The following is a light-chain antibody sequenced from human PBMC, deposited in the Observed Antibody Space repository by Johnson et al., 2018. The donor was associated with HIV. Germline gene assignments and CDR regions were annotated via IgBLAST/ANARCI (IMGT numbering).Light chain of an antibody. Sequence: QSVLTQPPSVSAAPGQKVTISCSGSSSNIGNNYVSWYQQLPGTAPKLLIYDNNKRPSGIPDRFSGSKSGTSATLGITGLQAGDEADYYCGTCDTSLSGYVFGPGTKVTLL. J-gene: IGLJ1*01. CDR3: GTCDTSLSGYV. V-gene: IGLV1-51*01. CDR2: DNN. CDR1: SSNIGNNY.